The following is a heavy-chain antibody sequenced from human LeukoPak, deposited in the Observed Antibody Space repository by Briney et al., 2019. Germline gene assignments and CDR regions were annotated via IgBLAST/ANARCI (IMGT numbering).Heavy chain of an antibody. CDR3: ARDPPYYDSSGYYYDY. CDR2: ISGSSIYI. J-gene: IGHJ4*02. CDR1: GFTFSTYS. Sequence: GGSLRLSCAASGFTFSTYSMNWVRQAPGKGLEWVSSISGSSIYIYYADSVKGRFTISRDNAKNSLYLQMNSLRAEDTAVYYCARDPPYYDSSGYYYDYWGQGALVTVSS. V-gene: IGHV3-21*01. D-gene: IGHD3-22*01.